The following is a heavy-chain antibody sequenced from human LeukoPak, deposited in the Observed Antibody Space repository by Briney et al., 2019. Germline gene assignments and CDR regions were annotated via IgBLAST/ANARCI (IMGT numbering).Heavy chain of an antibody. J-gene: IGHJ3*02. CDR3: ARDGSYDSFDI. CDR2: IGSNGDII. Sequence: PGGSLRLSCAASGFTFKDYEMNWVRQAPGKGLEWVSYIGSNGDIIYYADSVKGRFTISRDKARNSLNLQMNSLRAEDTAVYYCARDGSYDSFDIWGQGTMVTVSS. D-gene: IGHD3-22*01. CDR1: GFTFKDYE. V-gene: IGHV3-48*03.